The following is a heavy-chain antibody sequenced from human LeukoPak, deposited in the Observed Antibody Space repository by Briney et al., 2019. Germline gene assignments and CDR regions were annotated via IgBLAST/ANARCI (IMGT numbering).Heavy chain of an antibody. CDR3: ARDPARYSGYDYALPLGY. J-gene: IGHJ4*02. Sequence: AGGSLRLSCAASGFPFSNYWMSWVRQAPGKGLEWVANIKQDGSEKYYVDSVKGRFTVSRDNAGNSLYLQMNSLRAEDTAIYYCARDPARYSGYDYALPLGYWGQGTLVTVSS. CDR2: IKQDGSEK. D-gene: IGHD5-12*01. CDR1: GFPFSNYW. V-gene: IGHV3-7*01.